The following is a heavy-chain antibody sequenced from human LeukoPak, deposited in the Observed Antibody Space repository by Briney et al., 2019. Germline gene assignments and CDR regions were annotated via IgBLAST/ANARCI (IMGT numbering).Heavy chain of an antibody. CDR2: ISGSGGST. V-gene: IGHV3-23*01. D-gene: IGHD5-18*01. J-gene: IGHJ6*02. Sequence: GGSLRLSCAASGFTFSSYAMSWVRQAPGKGLEWVSAISGSGGSTYYADSVKGRFTISRDNSKNTLYLQMNSLRAEDTAVYYCAQYVVYSYGHQYYYYYGMDVWGQGTTVTVSS. CDR1: GFTFSSYA. CDR3: AQYVVYSYGHQYYYYYGMDV.